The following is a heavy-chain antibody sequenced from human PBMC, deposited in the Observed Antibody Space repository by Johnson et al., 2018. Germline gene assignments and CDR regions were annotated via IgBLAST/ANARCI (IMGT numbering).Heavy chain of an antibody. D-gene: IGHD2-21*02. V-gene: IGHV3-49*03. Sequence: VQLQESGGGLVQPGRSLRLSCTASGFTFGDYAMSWFRQAPGKGLEWLGFIRTKGYGGTTEYAASVKGRFSISRDDSKSMGYLQMNSLKTEDTAVYYCTGVLHAGDGRVSFDIWGQGTMVTVSS. CDR3: TGVLHAGDGRVSFDI. CDR2: IRTKGYGGTT. J-gene: IGHJ3*02. CDR1: GFTFGDYA.